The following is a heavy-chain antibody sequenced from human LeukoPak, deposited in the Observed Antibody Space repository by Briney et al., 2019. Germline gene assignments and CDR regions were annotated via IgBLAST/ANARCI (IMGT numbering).Heavy chain of an antibody. CDR2: INTNTGNP. V-gene: IGHV7-4-1*02. Sequence: ASVKVSCKASGYTFSTYAINWVRQAPGQGLEWMGWINTNTGNPTYALGFTRRFVFSMDTSVSTAYLQISGLRAGDTAIYYCARVEGPFEYWGQGTLVTVSS. J-gene: IGHJ4*02. CDR3: ARVEGPFEY. CDR1: GYTFSTYA.